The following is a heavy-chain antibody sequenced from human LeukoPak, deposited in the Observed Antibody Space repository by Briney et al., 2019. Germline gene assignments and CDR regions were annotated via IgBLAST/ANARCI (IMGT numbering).Heavy chain of an antibody. J-gene: IGHJ5*02. Sequence: SVKVSCKASGGTFSSYAISWVRQAPGQGLEWMGGIIPIFGTANYAQKFQGRVTITADKSTSTAYMELSSLRSEDTAVYYCARGRGYSYGYYWFDPWGQGTLATVSS. V-gene: IGHV1-69*06. CDR2: IIPIFGTA. CDR3: ARGRGYSYGYYWFDP. D-gene: IGHD5-18*01. CDR1: GGTFSSYA.